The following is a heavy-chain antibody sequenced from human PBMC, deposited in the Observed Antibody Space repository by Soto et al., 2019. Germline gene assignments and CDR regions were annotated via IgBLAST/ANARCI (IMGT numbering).Heavy chain of an antibody. Sequence: ASVKVSCKASGYTFTSYDTNWVRQATGQGLEWMGSMNPNSGNTGYAQKFQGRVTMTRNTSISTAYMELSSLRSEDTAVYYCSRSFDDAFDIWGQGTMVTVSS. CDR3: SRSFDDAFDI. CDR2: MNPNSGNT. V-gene: IGHV1-8*01. CDR1: GYTFTSYD. J-gene: IGHJ3*02.